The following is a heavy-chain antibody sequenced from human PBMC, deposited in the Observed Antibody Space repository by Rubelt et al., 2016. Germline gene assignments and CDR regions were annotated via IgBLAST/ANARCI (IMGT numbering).Heavy chain of an antibody. V-gene: IGHV4-39*07. CDR1: GGSISSSSYY. CDR3: ARVVGYNYGFDY. J-gene: IGHJ4*02. CDR2: IYYSGST. D-gene: IGHD5-24*01. Sequence: QLQLQESGPGLVKPSETLSLTCTVSGGSISSSSYYWCWIRQPPGKGLAWIGSIYYSGSTNYNPSLKSRVTISEDTAKNQVSLKLSSVTAADTAGYYCARVVGYNYGFDYWGQGTLVTVSS.